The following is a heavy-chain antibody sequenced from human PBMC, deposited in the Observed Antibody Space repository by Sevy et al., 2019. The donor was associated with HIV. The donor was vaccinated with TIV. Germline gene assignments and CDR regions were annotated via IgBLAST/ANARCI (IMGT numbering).Heavy chain of an antibody. J-gene: IGHJ4*02. CDR1: GFTFGDYN. V-gene: IGHV3-49*03. CDR3: SRAITHITLNRVVTPYYFYY. Sequence: GGSLRLSCTASGFTFGDYNINWLRQAPGKGLEWVGFIRTKTYGGTTEYAASVKGRFTISRDDSKSIAYLQMNSLKTEDTAVYYCSRAITHITLNRVVTPYYFYYWGQGTLVTVSS. CDR2: IRTKTYGGTT. D-gene: IGHD2-15*01.